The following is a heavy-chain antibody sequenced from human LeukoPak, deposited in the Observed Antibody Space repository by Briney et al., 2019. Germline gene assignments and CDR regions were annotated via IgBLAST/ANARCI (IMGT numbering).Heavy chain of an antibody. CDR2: ISSSSSYI. D-gene: IGHD1-26*01. CDR3: ARVRGSGSYPPYHYYGMDV. Sequence: PGGSLRLSCAASGFTFSAYSMNWVRQAQGKGLEWVSSISSSSSYIYYEDSVKGRFTISRDNAKNSLYLQMNSLRAEDTAVYYCARVRGSGSYPPYHYYGMDVWGQGTTVTVSS. V-gene: IGHV3-21*01. J-gene: IGHJ6*02. CDR1: GFTFSAYS.